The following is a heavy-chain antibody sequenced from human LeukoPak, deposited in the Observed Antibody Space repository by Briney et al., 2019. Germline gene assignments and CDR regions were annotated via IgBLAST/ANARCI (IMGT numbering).Heavy chain of an antibody. CDR2: MSSDSSFI. CDR1: GFTFRSYA. CDR3: ARDPSPGEVPVAP. J-gene: IGHJ3*01. V-gene: IGHV3-21*05. D-gene: IGHD2-2*01. Sequence: PGGSLRLSCVASGFTFRSYAMNWVRQAPGKGLEWVSYMSSDSSFINYADSVKGRFTISRDNAKNSLYLQMNSLRAEDTAVYYCARDPSPGEVPVAPWGQGTMVTVSS.